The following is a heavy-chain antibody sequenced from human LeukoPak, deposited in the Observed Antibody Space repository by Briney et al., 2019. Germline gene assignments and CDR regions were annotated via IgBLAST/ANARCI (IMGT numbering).Heavy chain of an antibody. V-gene: IGHV4-59*01. D-gene: IGHD3-9*01. Sequence: PSETLSLTCTVSGGSISSYYWSWIRQPPGKGLEWIGYIYYSGSTNYNPSLKSRVTISVDTSKNQFSLKLSSVTAADTAAYYCARERYDILTGYHFDYWGQGTLVTVSS. CDR3: ARERYDILTGYHFDY. CDR2: IYYSGST. CDR1: GGSISSYY. J-gene: IGHJ4*02.